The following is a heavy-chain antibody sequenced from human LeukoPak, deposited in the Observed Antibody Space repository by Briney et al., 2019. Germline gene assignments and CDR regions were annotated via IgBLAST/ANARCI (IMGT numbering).Heavy chain of an antibody. Sequence: GGSLRLSCAASGFTFSSYAMHWVRQAPGKGLEWVAVISYDGSNKYYADSVKGRFTISRDDSKNTLYLQMNSLRAEDTAVYYCAREVGVQLWLNYYGMDVWGQGTTVTVSS. CDR1: GFTFSSYA. V-gene: IGHV3-30*04. J-gene: IGHJ6*02. CDR3: AREVGVQLWLNYYGMDV. D-gene: IGHD5-18*01. CDR2: ISYDGSNK.